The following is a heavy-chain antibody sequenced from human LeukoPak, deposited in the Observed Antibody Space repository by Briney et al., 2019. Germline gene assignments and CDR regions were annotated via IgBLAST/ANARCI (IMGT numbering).Heavy chain of an antibody. J-gene: IGHJ4*02. CDR2: ISGSAGGT. D-gene: IGHD2-2*01. Sequence: GGSLRLSCAASGFSFSSYAMTWVRQAPGKGLEWVSDISGSAGGTYHADSVKGRFTISRDNSKNTLHLQMNSLRAAHTAVYYCTLVACSSSRCPKDPLGYWGQGTLVTVSS. V-gene: IGHV3-23*01. CDR1: GFSFSSYA. CDR3: TLVACSSSRCPKDPLGY.